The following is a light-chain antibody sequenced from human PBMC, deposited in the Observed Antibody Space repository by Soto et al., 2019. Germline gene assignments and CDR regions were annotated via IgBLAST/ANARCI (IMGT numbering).Light chain of an antibody. CDR3: SSYTHRNTVV. V-gene: IGLV2-14*03. CDR1: SSDVGGYNY. J-gene: IGLJ3*02. Sequence: QSALTQPASVSGSPGQSITIFCTGTSSDVGGYNYVSWYQQRPGKPPKLMIYDVTNRPSGVSNRFSGSKSGSTASLTISGRQAEDEGDYYCSSYTHRNTVVFGGWTKRTVL. CDR2: DVT.